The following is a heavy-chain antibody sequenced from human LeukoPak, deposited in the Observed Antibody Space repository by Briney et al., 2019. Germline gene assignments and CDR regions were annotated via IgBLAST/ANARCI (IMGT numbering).Heavy chain of an antibody. J-gene: IGHJ3*02. CDR1: GYTFTGYY. V-gene: IGHV1-2*02. D-gene: IGHD3-16*01. Sequence: ASVKVSCKASGYTFTGYYMHWVRQAHGQGLEWMGWINPNSGGTNYAQKFQGRVTMTRDTSISTAYMELSRLRSDDTAVYYCARDFFMITFGGVINDASDIWAKGQWSPSLQ. CDR2: INPNSGGT. CDR3: ARDFFMITFGGVINDASDI.